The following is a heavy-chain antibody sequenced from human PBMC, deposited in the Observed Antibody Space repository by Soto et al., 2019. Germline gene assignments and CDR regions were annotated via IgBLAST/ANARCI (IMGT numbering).Heavy chain of an antibody. CDR1: GESVSTNSAT. D-gene: IGHD2-8*01. J-gene: IGHJ5*01. Sequence: QVQLQQSGPGLVKPSQTLSLTCAISGESVSTNSATWDWIRQSPSRGLEWLGRTYYRSKWYHDYAVSVKGPIPNNADTAIDQLSLPLTSVTPDDTTVYYCARLIGGSWLDSWGQGTLVTVSS. V-gene: IGHV6-1*01. CDR3: ARLIGGSWLDS. CDR2: TYYRSKWYH.